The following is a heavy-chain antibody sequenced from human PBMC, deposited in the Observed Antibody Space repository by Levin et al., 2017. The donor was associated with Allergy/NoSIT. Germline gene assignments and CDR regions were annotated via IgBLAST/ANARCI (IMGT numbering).Heavy chain of an antibody. Sequence: ASVKVSCKASGYTFTSYGISWVRQAPGQGLEWMGWISAYNGNTNYAQKLQGRVTMTTDTSTSTAYMELRSLRSDDTAVYYCARVGAAVVVRTLEYNWFDPWGQGTLVTVSS. CDR2: ISAYNGNT. J-gene: IGHJ5*02. CDR3: ARVGAAVVVRTLEYNWFDP. CDR1: GYTFTSYG. D-gene: IGHD2-21*01. V-gene: IGHV1-18*01.